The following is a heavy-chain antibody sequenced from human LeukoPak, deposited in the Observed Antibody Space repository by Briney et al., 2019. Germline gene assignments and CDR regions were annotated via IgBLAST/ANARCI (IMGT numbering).Heavy chain of an antibody. Sequence: SETLSLTCTVSGGSIGNYFWTWIRQPAGNGLEWIGRIYTSGSTNYKPSLKSRVTMSVDTSKNQFSLKLRSVTAADTAVYYCAREKSFGGIDNWGQGTLVTVSS. J-gene: IGHJ4*02. D-gene: IGHD3-16*01. CDR2: IYTSGST. CDR3: AREKSFGGIDN. CDR1: GGSIGNYF. V-gene: IGHV4-4*07.